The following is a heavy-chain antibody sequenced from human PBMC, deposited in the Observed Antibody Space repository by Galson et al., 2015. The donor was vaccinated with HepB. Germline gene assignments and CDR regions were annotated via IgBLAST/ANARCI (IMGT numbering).Heavy chain of an antibody. V-gene: IGHV3-23*01. CDR1: GFTFSGYA. CDR2: IGGSGGST. Sequence: SLRLSCAASGFTFSGYAMSWVRQAPGKGLEWVSVIGGSGGSTKYADSVKGRFTISRDNSKNTLYLQMNSLRAEDTAVYYCAKDVSSYCSSTSCSVDWFDPWGQGTLVTVSS. CDR3: AKDVSSYCSSTSCSVDWFDP. D-gene: IGHD2-2*01. J-gene: IGHJ5*02.